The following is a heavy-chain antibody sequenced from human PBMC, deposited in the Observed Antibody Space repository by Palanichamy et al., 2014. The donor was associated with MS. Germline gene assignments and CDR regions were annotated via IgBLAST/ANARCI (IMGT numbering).Heavy chain of an antibody. J-gene: IGHJ4*02. CDR2: IIPFFGIA. CDR1: GGTFSSYA. Sequence: QVQLVQSGAELKKPGSSVKVSCKASGGTFSSYAISWVRQAPGQGLEWMGRIIPFFGIANYAQKLQGRVTITADKSTNTVYMEVSSLTSDDTAVYYCARENKGPAAGSGTAEAALGDNWGQGTLVIVSS. V-gene: IGHV1-69*04. D-gene: IGHD2-2*01. CDR3: ARENKGPAAGSGTAEAALGDN.